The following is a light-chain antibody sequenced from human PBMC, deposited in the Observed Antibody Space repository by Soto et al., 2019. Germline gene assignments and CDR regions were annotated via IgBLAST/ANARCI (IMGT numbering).Light chain of an antibody. J-gene: IGKJ1*01. V-gene: IGKV3-20*01. CDR1: QTISARF. CDR2: GAS. Sequence: DIVLTQSPGTLSLSPGDRATLFCRASQTISARFLAWYQQKPGQAPRLLIYGASIRATDIPARFSGSGSGTDFTLTISRLEPEYLAVYYCQQYESSRTFGQGPKVEMK. CDR3: QQYESSRT.